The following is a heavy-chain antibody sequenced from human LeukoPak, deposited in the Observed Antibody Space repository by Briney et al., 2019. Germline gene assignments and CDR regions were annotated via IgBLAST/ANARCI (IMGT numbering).Heavy chain of an antibody. Sequence: SGGSLRLSCAASGFTFSSYAMSWVRQAPGKGLEWVSGISGSGGSTYYADSVKGRFTISRDNSKSSLYLQMNSLRAEDTAVYYCARERGLMLSEYMDVWGKGTTVIVSS. D-gene: IGHD3-10*02. CDR1: GFTFSSYA. CDR3: ARERGLMLSEYMDV. CDR2: ISGSGGST. V-gene: IGHV3-23*01. J-gene: IGHJ6*03.